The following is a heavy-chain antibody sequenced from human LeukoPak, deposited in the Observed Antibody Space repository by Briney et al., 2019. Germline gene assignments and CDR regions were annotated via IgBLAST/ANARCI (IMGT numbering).Heavy chain of an antibody. D-gene: IGHD3-10*01. CDR3: ARDRSAGFGESYFDY. CDR2: ISTSGSTI. J-gene: IGHJ4*02. CDR1: GFTFRSYE. Sequence: GGSLRLSCAASGFTFRSYEMNWVRQAPGKGLEGVSYISTSGSTIYYADSVKGRFTISRDNAKNSLYLQMNSLRAEDTAVYYCARDRSAGFGESYFDYWGQGTLVTVSS. V-gene: IGHV3-48*03.